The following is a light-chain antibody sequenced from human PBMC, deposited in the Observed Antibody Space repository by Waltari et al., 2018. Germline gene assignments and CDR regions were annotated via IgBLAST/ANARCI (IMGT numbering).Light chain of an antibody. Sequence: DIVMTQSPDSLAVSLSERATINCMSCQSVLYSSNNKNYFAWYQQKPGQPPKLLIYWASTRESGVPDRFSGSGSGTDFTLTISSLQAEDVAVYYCQQYYSTPRTFGQGTKLEIK. CDR2: WAS. CDR1: QSVLYSSNNKNY. J-gene: IGKJ2*01. CDR3: QQYYSTPRT. V-gene: IGKV4-1*01.